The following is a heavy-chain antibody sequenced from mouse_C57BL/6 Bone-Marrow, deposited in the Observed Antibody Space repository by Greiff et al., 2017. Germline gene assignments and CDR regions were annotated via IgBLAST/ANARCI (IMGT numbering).Heavy chain of an antibody. J-gene: IGHJ3*01. CDR1: GYTFTSYW. V-gene: IGHV1-50*01. CDR3: ACLPWFAY. CDR2: IDPSDSYT. Sequence: QVQLQQSGAELVKPGASVKLSCKASGYTFTSYWMQWVKQRPGQGLEWIGEIDPSDSYTNYNQKFKGKATLTVDTSSSTAYMQLSSLTSEDSAVYYCACLPWFAYWGQGTLVTVSA.